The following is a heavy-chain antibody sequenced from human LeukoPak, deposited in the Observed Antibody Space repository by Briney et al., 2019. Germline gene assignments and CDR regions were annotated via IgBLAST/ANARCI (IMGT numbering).Heavy chain of an antibody. CDR2: INNSGGRT. CDR1: GFTFSSYA. D-gene: IGHD5-12*01. Sequence: GGSLRLSCAASGFTFSSYAMNWVRQAPGKGLEWVSSINNSGGRTYYADSVKGRFTISRDNSKNTLYLQMNSLRAEDTAVYYCATYSGYDSLVDYWGQGTLVTVSS. CDR3: ATYSGYDSLVDY. J-gene: IGHJ4*02. V-gene: IGHV3-23*01.